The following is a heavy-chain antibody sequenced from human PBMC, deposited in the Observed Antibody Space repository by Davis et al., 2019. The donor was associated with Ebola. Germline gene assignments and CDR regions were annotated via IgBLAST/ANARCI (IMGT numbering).Heavy chain of an antibody. V-gene: IGHV1-46*01. CDR2: INTSGGST. CDR3: AALGARLLGY. D-gene: IGHD6-6*01. CDR1: ADTFTSYY. Sequence: ASSLVTCYASADTFTSYYMIWVRQAPAQGLEWMGIINTSGGSTSYAQKFQGRVTMTRDTSTRTVYMELTSLRSEDTAVYYCAALGARLLGYWGQGTLVTVSS. J-gene: IGHJ4*02.